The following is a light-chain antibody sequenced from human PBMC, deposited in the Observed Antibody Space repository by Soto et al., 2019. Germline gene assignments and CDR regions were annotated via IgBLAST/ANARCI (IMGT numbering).Light chain of an antibody. J-gene: IGKJ4*01. CDR2: AAS. Sequence: IQMTQSPPSLSATVGDRVTITCRASRSISDCLNWYKQKPGEAPELLIYAASTLQSGVPSRFSGSGYGTDLTLTISSMKTEDSEAYYCQQSHSSTLTFGGGTKVDIK. CDR1: RSISDC. CDR3: QQSHSSTLT. V-gene: IGKV1-39*01.